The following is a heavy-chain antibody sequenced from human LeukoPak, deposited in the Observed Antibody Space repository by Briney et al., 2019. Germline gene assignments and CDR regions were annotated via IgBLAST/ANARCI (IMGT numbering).Heavy chain of an antibody. CDR1: GGSISSYY. Sequence: SETLSLTCTVSGGSISSYYWSWIRQPPGKGLEWTGYIYYSGSTNYNPSLKSRVTISVDTSKNQFSLKLSSVTAADTAVYYCASLNRPYYYDSSGYYHPPPHFDYWGQGTLVTVSS. CDR3: ASLNRPYYYDSSGYYHPPPHFDY. CDR2: IYYSGST. V-gene: IGHV4-59*01. D-gene: IGHD3-22*01. J-gene: IGHJ4*02.